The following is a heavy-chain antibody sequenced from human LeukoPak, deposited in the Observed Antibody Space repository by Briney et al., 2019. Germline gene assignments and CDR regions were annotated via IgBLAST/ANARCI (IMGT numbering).Heavy chain of an antibody. CDR3: ARGYYYDSSGHFDY. J-gene: IGHJ4*02. V-gene: IGHV3-23*01. CDR2: ISGSGDST. Sequence: GGSLRLSCAASGFTFSNYAMSWVCQAPGKGLEWVSTISGSGDSTYYADSEKGRFTISRDNAKNSLYLQMNSLRAEDTAVYYCARGYYYDSSGHFDYWGQGTLVTVSS. CDR1: GFTFSNYA. D-gene: IGHD3-22*01.